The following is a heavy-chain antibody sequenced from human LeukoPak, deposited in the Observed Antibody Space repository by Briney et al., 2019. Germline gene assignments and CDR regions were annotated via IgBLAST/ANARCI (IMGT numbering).Heavy chain of an antibody. D-gene: IGHD5-24*01. CDR2: INPNSGGT. CDR3: ARPQEEDGYNYNWAFDY. V-gene: IGHV1-2*02. J-gene: IGHJ4*02. CDR1: GYTFAGYY. Sequence: ASVKVSCKASGYTFAGYYMHWVRQAPGQGLEWMGWINPNSGGTNYAQKFQGRVTMTRDTSISTAYMELRSLRSDDTAVYYCARPQEEDGYNYNWAFDYWGQGTLVTVSS.